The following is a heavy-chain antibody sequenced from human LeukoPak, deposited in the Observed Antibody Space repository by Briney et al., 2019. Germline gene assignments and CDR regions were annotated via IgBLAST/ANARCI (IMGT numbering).Heavy chain of an antibody. Sequence: SETLSLTCTVSGGSISSSSYYWGWIRQPPGKGLEWIGSIYYSGSTHYNPSLKSRVTISVDTSKNQFSLKLSSVTAADTAVYYCASTDYYDSSGHQPYYFDYWGQGTLVTVSS. CDR2: IYYSGST. CDR3: ASTDYYDSSGHQPYYFDY. D-gene: IGHD3-22*01. V-gene: IGHV4-39*01. CDR1: GGSISSSSYY. J-gene: IGHJ4*02.